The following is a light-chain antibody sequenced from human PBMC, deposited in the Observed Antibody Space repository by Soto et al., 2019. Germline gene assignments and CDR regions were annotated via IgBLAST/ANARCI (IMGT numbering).Light chain of an antibody. J-gene: IGKJ1*01. Sequence: DIQMTQSPSSLSASVGDRVTITCQASQDINKNLIWYQQKPGKAPKLLIYDASDLETGVPSRFSGSGSGTGFTFTISSLQPEDFATYYCQQSYSTSWTFGQGTKVDIK. CDR2: DAS. CDR3: QQSYSTSWT. V-gene: IGKV1-33*01. CDR1: QDINKN.